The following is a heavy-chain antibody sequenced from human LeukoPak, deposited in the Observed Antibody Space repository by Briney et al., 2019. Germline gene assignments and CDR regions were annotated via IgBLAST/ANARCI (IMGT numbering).Heavy chain of an antibody. V-gene: IGHV1-2*02. CDR2: INPNSGGT. J-gene: IGHJ4*02. CDR3: ARAYTSPNGPY. Sequence: ASVKVSCKASGYTFTVYYLHWVRHAPGHGLEWMGYINPNSGGTNYTQKFEGRVTMTRDTDLTTAYMELNRLRSDDTAVYYCARAYTSPNGPYWGQGILVTVSS. D-gene: IGHD3-16*01. CDR1: GYTFTVYY.